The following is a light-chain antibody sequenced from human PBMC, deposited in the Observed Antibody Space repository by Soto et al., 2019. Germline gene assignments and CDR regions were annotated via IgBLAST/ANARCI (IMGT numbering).Light chain of an antibody. Sequence: DIEMTQSPSSVPASVVDRVSVTCLASQSIGTYLSCYQQKPGKPPKLLIYGASNLKSGVPSRFSGSGSETGFTLTISSLQPEDFATYYCQQYYSFPITFGQGTRLEIK. J-gene: IGKJ5*01. V-gene: IGKV1-39*01. CDR3: QQYYSFPIT. CDR2: GAS. CDR1: QSIGTY.